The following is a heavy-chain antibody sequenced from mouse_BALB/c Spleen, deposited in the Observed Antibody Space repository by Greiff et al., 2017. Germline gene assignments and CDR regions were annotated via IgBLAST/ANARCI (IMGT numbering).Heavy chain of an antibody. V-gene: IGHV5-6-5*01. Sequence: EVKLMESGGGLVKPGGSLKLSCAASGFTFSSYTMSWVRQTPEKRLEWVASISSGGSTYYTDSGKGRCTISRDNARDILYLRMSSLRSEDTAMYDCAVDYGSSLDYWGQGTTLTVSA. J-gene: IGHJ2*01. CDR1: GFTFSSYT. D-gene: IGHD1-1*01. CDR2: ISSGGST. CDR3: AVDYGSSLDY.